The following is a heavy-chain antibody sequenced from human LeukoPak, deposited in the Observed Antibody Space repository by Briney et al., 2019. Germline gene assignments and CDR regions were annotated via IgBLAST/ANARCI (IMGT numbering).Heavy chain of an antibody. CDR2: MSSNGVST. Sequence: GGSLRLSCAASGFTISNYAIHWVRQAPGKGLEYVSAMSSNGVSTYYADSVKGRFTISRDSSKNTLYLQMGSLRPEDMAVYYCARRPDGASGAFDIWGQGTMVTVSS. CDR3: ARRPDGASGAFDI. D-gene: IGHD1-14*01. V-gene: IGHV3-64*02. CDR1: GFTISNYA. J-gene: IGHJ3*02.